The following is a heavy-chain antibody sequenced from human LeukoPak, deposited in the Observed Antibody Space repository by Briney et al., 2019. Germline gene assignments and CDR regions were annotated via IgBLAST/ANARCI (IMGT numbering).Heavy chain of an antibody. J-gene: IGHJ4*02. D-gene: IGHD3-22*01. CDR2: IYPGDSDT. CDR1: GYSFTNSW. Sequence: GESLKISCKGSGYSFTNSWIAWVRQMPGKGLEWMGIIYPGDSDTRYSPSFQGQVTISADKSISTAYLQWSSPKASDTAMYYCARPYHYDSSGYYYYFDYWGQGTLVTVSS. CDR3: ARPYHYDSSGYYYYFDY. V-gene: IGHV5-51*01.